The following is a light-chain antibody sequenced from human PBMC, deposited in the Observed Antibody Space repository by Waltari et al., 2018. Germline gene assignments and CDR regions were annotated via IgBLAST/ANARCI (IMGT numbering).Light chain of an antibody. Sequence: DIQMTQAPSSLSASVGDRVSITCRASQSISTYLTWYQQKPGTAPKLLIYVASSLQSGVPSRFSGSGSGTDFTLTISSLQPEDFATYYCQQSYSTPLTFGGGTKVEIK. J-gene: IGKJ4*01. V-gene: IGKV1-39*01. CDR3: QQSYSTPLT. CDR1: QSISTY. CDR2: VAS.